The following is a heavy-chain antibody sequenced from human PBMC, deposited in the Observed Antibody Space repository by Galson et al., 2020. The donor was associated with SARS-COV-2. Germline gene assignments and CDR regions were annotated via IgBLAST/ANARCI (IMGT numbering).Heavy chain of an antibody. CDR3: AKSQYDILTGYHNTYNWFDP. Sequence: GGSLRLSCAASGFTFSSYAMSWVRQAPGKGLEWVSAISGSGGSTYYADSMKGRFTISRDNSKNTLYLQMNSLRAEDTAVYYCAKSQYDILTGYHNTYNWFDPWGQGTLVTVSS. CDR1: GFTFSSYA. V-gene: IGHV3-23*01. J-gene: IGHJ5*02. CDR2: ISGSGGST. D-gene: IGHD3-9*01.